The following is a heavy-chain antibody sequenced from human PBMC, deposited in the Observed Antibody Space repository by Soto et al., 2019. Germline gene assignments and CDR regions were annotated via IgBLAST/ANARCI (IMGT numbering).Heavy chain of an antibody. CDR2: IIPLVGKA. CDR3: ARGWGPLDF. D-gene: IGHD7-27*01. CDR1: GDTSSSYA. J-gene: IGHJ4*02. V-gene: IGHV1-69*01. Sequence: QVQLVQSGAEVKKPGSSVKVSCKASGDTSSSYAISWVRQAPGKGLEWMGGIIPLVGKADYAQKFKRRVSITADEFTITAYMELSSLISEDTAVYYCARGWGPLDFWGQGTLIIVSS.